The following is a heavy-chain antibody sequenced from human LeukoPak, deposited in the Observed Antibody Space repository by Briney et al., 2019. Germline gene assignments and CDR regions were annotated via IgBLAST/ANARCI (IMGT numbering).Heavy chain of an antibody. CDR2: IKSKTDGGTT. D-gene: IGHD2-15*01. J-gene: IGHJ4*02. CDR3: TTIGYCSGGSCYSRKYFDY. Sequence: GGSLRLSCAASGCTFSNACMSWVRQAPGKGLEWVGRIKSKTDGGTTDYAAPVKGRLTISRDDSKNTLYLQMNSLKTEDTAVYYCTTIGYCSGGSCYSRKYFDYWGQGTLVTVSS. V-gene: IGHV3-15*01. CDR1: GCTFSNAC.